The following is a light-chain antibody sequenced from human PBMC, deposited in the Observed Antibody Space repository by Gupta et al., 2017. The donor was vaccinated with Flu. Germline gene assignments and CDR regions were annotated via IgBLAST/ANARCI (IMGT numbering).Light chain of an antibody. CDR3: QAWDSSIFV. CDR2: QDT. CDR1: ELGDKY. J-gene: IGLJ1*01. Sequence: SYELTQPPSVSVSPGQTASITCSGDELGDKYTFWYQQRPGQSPVLVIYQDTKRPSGIPERFSGSNSGNTATLTISGTQAMDEADYYCQAWDSSIFVFGTGTKVTVL. V-gene: IGLV3-1*01.